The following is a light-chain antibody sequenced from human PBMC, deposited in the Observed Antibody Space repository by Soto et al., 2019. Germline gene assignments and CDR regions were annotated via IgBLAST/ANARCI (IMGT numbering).Light chain of an antibody. Sequence: DIQMTQSPSTLSASVGDRVTITCRASQSISSWLAWYQQKPGKAPKLLIYKASTLQSGVPSRFSGSGSGTEFALAISILQPDDSATYYCQQYNDNWTFGQGTKVEIK. CDR1: QSISSW. CDR3: QQYNDNWT. V-gene: IGKV1-5*03. CDR2: KAS. J-gene: IGKJ1*01.